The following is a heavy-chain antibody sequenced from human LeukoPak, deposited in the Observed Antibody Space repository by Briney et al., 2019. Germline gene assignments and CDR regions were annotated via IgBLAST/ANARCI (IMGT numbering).Heavy chain of an antibody. CDR2: INHSGST. V-gene: IGHV4-34*01. J-gene: IGHJ4*02. Sequence: SETLSLTCAVYGGSFSDYYWSWIRQPLGKGLEWIGEINHSGSTNYNPSLKRRITISVDTSKNQFSLKLSSETAADTAVYYCAGSIAARLDYWGQGTLVTVSS. D-gene: IGHD6-6*01. CDR1: GGSFSDYY. CDR3: AGSIAARLDY.